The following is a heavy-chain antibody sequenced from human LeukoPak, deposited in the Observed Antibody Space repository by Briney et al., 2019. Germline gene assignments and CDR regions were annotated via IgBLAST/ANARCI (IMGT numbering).Heavy chain of an antibody. CDR2: INPATGNR. CDR3: VRGGGVRSWPNRWFDA. Sequence: ASVKVSCTASGYTFTTYDINWVRQAPGQGLEWMGWINPATGNRGYGQKFRDRVTITSDTSVNTCYMELSSLRSEDTAVYYCVRGGGVRSWPNRWFDAWGQGTLVTIS. V-gene: IGHV1-8*01. J-gene: IGHJ5*02. D-gene: IGHD3-3*01. CDR1: GYTFTTYD.